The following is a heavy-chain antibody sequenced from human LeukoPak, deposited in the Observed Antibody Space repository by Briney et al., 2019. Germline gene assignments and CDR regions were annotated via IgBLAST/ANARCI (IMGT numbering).Heavy chain of an antibody. CDR2: ISHSGST. CDR3: AREGYFYGMDV. CDR1: GGSFSGYS. V-gene: IGHV4-34*01. D-gene: IGHD2/OR15-2a*01. J-gene: IGHJ6*02. Sequence: KPSETLSLTCAVFGGSFSGYSWSWIRQPPGKGLEWIGAISHSGSTTCNPSLKSRVTMSVDTSKNQFSLKLSSVTAADTAVYYCAREGYFYGMDVWGQGTTVTVSS.